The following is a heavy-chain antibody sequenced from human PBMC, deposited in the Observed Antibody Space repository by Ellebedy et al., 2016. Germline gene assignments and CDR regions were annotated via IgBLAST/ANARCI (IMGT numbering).Heavy chain of an antibody. D-gene: IGHD6-13*01. CDR3: TRFSSTWYWFDP. J-gene: IGHJ5*02. V-gene: IGHV1-2*02. CDR1: GYTFTAYY. CDR2: INPHSGGT. Sequence: ASVKVSXXASGYTFTAYYIHWVRQAPGQGLEWMGWINPHSGGTNFAQKFQGRVTMTRDTSISTAYMKLSKLRSDDTAVYYCTRFSSTWYWFDPWGQGTLVTVS.